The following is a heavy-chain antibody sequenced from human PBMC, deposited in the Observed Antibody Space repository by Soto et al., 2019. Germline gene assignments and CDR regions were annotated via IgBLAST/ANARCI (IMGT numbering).Heavy chain of an antibody. V-gene: IGHV3-30*04. CDR1: GFTFSSYA. Sequence: QVQLVESGGGVVQPGRSLRLSCAASGFTFSSYAMHWVRQAPGKGLEWVAVISYDGSNKYYADSVKGRFTISRDNSKNQLYIQMTGLRAEDTAVYYCARDRGRSSCWLGAMDVWGQGTTVTVSS. CDR3: ARDRGRSSCWLGAMDV. J-gene: IGHJ6*02. CDR2: ISYDGSNK. D-gene: IGHD6-13*01.